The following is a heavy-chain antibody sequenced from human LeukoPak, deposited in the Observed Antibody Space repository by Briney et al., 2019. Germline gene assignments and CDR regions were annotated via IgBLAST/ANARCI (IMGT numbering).Heavy chain of an antibody. J-gene: IGHJ4*02. Sequence: PSETLSLTCTVSGGSISSGGYYWSWIRQHPGKGLEWIGYIYYSGSTYYNPSLKSRVTISVDTSKNQFSPKLSSVTAADTAVYYCARAPTPSSYYFDYWGQGTLVTVSS. V-gene: IGHV4-31*03. CDR2: IYYSGST. D-gene: IGHD3-10*01. CDR1: GGSISSGGYY. CDR3: ARAPTPSSYYFDY.